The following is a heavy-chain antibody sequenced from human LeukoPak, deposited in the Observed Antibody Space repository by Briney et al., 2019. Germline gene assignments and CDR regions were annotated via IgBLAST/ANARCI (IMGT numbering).Heavy chain of an antibody. CDR1: GGTFSSYA. V-gene: IGHV1-69*13. CDR2: VIPIFSTA. CDR3: VRDAGLQFGFDYFDY. D-gene: IGHD5-24*01. Sequence: GASVKVSCKASGGTFSSYAISWVRQAPGHGLEWMGGVIPIFSTANYAQKFQGRVTLTADESTSTAYLELSSLGSEDTAVYYCVRDAGLQFGFDYFDYWGQGTLVTVSS. J-gene: IGHJ4*02.